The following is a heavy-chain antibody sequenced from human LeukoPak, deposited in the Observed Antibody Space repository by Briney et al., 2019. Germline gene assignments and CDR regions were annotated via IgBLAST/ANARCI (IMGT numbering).Heavy chain of an antibody. CDR3: AKDSWGCSSTTNCYVLDYYYFYMDV. V-gene: IGHV3-64*02. CDR2: ISANGAST. CDR1: GFTLSSYT. J-gene: IGHJ6*03. D-gene: IGHD2-2*01. Sequence: SGGSLRLSCAASGFTLSSYTMHWVRQAPGKGLEFVSAISANGASTDYADSVKGRFTISRDNSKNTLYLQMDSLRAEDMAVYYCAKDSWGCSSTTNCYVLDYYYFYMDVWGKGTTVTVSS.